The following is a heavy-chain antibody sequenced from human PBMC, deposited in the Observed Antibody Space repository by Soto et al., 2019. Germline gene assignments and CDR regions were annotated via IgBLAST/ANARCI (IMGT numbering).Heavy chain of an antibody. CDR1: GGSFSGYY. CDR3: ARTNIVVVPAANGMDV. V-gene: IGHV4-34*01. CDR2: INHSGST. Sequence: SETLSLTCAVYGGSFSGYYWSWIRQPPGKGLEWIGEINHSGSTNYNPSLKSRVTISVDTSKNQFSLKLSSVTAADTAVYYCARTNIVVVPAANGMDVWGQGTTVTVSS. D-gene: IGHD2-2*01. J-gene: IGHJ6*02.